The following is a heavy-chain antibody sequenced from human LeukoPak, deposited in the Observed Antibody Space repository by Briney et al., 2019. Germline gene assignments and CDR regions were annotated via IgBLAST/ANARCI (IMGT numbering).Heavy chain of an antibody. D-gene: IGHD6-13*01. Sequence: SETLSLTCAVYGGSFSGYYWSWIRQPPGKGLEWIGEINHSGSTNYNPSLKSRVTISVDTSKNQFSLKLSSVTAADTALYYCARGLVHGYWGQGTLVTVSS. V-gene: IGHV4-34*01. CDR1: GGSFSGYY. CDR3: ARGLVHGY. J-gene: IGHJ4*02. CDR2: INHSGST.